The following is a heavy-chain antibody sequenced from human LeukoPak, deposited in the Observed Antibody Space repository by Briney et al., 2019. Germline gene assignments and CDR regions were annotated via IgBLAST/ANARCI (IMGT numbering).Heavy chain of an antibody. J-gene: IGHJ4*02. D-gene: IGHD2-15*01. CDR2: VSNSGGTA. CDR1: GFTFSTYA. Sequence: PGGSLRLSCAASGFTFSTYAMGWVRQAPGKGLDWVSSVSNSGGTAYSADSVKGRFTISRDNSKNTLYLQMNSLTAGATAVYYCAKIGSSANFDYWGQGTLVTVSS. CDR3: AKIGSSANFDY. V-gene: IGHV3-23*01.